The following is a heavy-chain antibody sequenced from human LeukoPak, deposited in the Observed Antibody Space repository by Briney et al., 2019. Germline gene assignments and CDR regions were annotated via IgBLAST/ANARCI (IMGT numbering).Heavy chain of an antibody. J-gene: IGHJ4*02. Sequence: ESLKISCKCSGYSFTRYWILWVRQMPAKGLESMGIIYPGDSDTRYSPSFQGQVTISADKSISTAYLQWSSLKASDTAMYYCARLGYYGSGSYSPVDYWGQGTLVTVSS. V-gene: IGHV5-51*01. CDR3: ARLGYYGSGSYSPVDY. CDR2: IYPGDSDT. CDR1: GYSFTRYW. D-gene: IGHD3-10*01.